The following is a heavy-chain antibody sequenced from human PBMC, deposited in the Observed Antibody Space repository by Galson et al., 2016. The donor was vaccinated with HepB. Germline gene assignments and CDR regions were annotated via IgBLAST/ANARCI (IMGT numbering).Heavy chain of an antibody. D-gene: IGHD1-26*01. Sequence: SLRLSCAASGFTFSSYSMNWVRQAPGKGLEWLSYISSSSRTIYYAASVKGRFTISRDNAKNSLYLQMNSLRAEDTAVYYCVNLGTTRTWGQGTQVTVSS. CDR1: GFTFSSYS. CDR2: ISSSSRTI. J-gene: IGHJ5*02. CDR3: VNLGTTRT. V-gene: IGHV3-48*04.